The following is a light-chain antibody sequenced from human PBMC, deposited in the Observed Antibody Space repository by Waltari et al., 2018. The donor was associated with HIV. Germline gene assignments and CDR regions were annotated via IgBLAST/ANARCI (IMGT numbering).Light chain of an antibody. Sequence: QSALTQPRSVSGSPGQSVTISCTGTSSDVGGFNFVSWYQQHPGKAPKLRIVDVTKRPAGVPDRFSVSKFDNTASLTISGLQADDEADYYCCSYAGSYTLVVFGGGTKLTVL. CDR2: DVT. J-gene: IGLJ2*01. V-gene: IGLV2-11*01. CDR3: CSYAGSYTLVV. CDR1: SSDVGGFNF.